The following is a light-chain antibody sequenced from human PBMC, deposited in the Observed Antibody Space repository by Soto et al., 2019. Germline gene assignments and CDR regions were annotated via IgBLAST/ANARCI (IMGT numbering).Light chain of an antibody. J-gene: IGLJ2*01. CDR2: DVS. CDR3: SSHTSSSTLVV. V-gene: IGLV2-14*01. CDR1: SSDVGGYNY. Sequence: QSALTQPASVSGSPGQSITISCTGTSSDVGGYNYVSWYQQHPGKAPKLMIYDVSNRPSGVSNRFSGSKSDNTASLTISGLQAEDEADYYCSSHTSSSTLVVFGGGTKVTVL.